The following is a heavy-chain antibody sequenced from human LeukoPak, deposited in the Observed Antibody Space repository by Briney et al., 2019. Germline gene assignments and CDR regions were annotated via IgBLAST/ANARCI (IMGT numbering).Heavy chain of an antibody. D-gene: IGHD6-13*01. CDR3: ASYPGTSTGWHAGAFDI. J-gene: IGHJ3*02. CDR1: GFTVSSNY. CDR2: IYSGGST. Sequence: GGPLSLSGAASGFTVSSNYLSWFGRPPGKGLKGSSVIYSGGSTYYADSVKGRFTISRDNSKNTLYLQMNSLRAEDTAVYYCASYPGTSTGWHAGAFDIWGQGTMVTVSS. V-gene: IGHV3-53*01.